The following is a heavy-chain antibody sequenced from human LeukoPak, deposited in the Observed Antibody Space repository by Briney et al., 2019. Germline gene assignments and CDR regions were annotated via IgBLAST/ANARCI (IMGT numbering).Heavy chain of an antibody. J-gene: IGHJ4*02. CDR3: ARDLGDYDSSGYRY. CDR2: FDPEDGET. V-gene: IGHV1-24*01. CDR1: GYTLTELS. D-gene: IGHD3-22*01. Sequence: GASVKVSCKVSGYTLTELSMHWVRQAPGKGLEWMGGFDPEDGETIYAQKFQGRVTMTEDTSTDTAYMELSSLRSEDTAVYYCARDLGDYDSSGYRYWGQGTLVTVSS.